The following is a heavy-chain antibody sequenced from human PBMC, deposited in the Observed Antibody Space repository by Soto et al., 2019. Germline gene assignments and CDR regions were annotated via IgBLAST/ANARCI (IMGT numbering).Heavy chain of an antibody. CDR1: GFTLSSNG. CDR2: IWYDGSDK. CDR3: ARDRYPNYPPDAFDI. D-gene: IGHD4-4*01. J-gene: IGHJ3*02. V-gene: IGHV3-33*01. Sequence: LRLSCAASGFTLSSNGMHWVRQAPGKGLEWVAVIWYDGSDKYYADSVKGRFTISRDNSKNTLYLQMNSLRAEDTAVYYCARDRYPNYPPDAFDIWGQGTLVTVSS.